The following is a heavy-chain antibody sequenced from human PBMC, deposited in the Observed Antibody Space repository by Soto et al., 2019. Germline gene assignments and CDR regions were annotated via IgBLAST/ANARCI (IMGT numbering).Heavy chain of an antibody. Sequence: QVQLVQSGAEVKKPGSSVKVSCKASGGTFSSYAISWVRQAPGQGLEWMGGIIPIFGTANYAQKFQGRVTSTADESTSTAYMELSSLRSEDTAVYYCALCSSTSCYRDYYYGMDVWGQGTTVTVSS. CDR3: ALCSSTSCYRDYYYGMDV. CDR1: GGTFSSYA. D-gene: IGHD2-2*02. V-gene: IGHV1-69*01. J-gene: IGHJ6*02. CDR2: IIPIFGTA.